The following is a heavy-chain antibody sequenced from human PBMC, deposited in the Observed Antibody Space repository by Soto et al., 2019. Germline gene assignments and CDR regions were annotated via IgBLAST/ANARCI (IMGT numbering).Heavy chain of an antibody. CDR2: INPSGGST. CDR3: ARARLYCSGDSCWPSGFDP. CDR1: GYTFTSDY. V-gene: IGHV1-46*01. J-gene: IGHJ5*02. D-gene: IGHD2-15*01. Sequence: SVTVSCTASGYTFTSDYMHWVRPAPGTGLEWMGIINPSGGSTSYAQKFQGRVTISVNTSKDQFSLKLTSVTAADTAVYYCARARLYCSGDSCWPSGFDPWGQGTLVTFSS.